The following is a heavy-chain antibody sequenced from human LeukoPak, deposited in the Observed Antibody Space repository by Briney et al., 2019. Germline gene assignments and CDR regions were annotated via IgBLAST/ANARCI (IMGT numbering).Heavy chain of an antibody. Sequence: SETLSLTCTVSGGSISSYYWSWIRQPAGKGLEWLGRIYTSGSTNYNPSLKSRVTMSVDTSKNQFSLKMSSVTAADTAVYFCARGGPPGYYYDYYMDVWGKGTTVTISS. V-gene: IGHV4-4*07. J-gene: IGHJ6*03. CDR2: IYTSGST. CDR3: ARGGPPGYYYDYYMDV. CDR1: GGSISSYY.